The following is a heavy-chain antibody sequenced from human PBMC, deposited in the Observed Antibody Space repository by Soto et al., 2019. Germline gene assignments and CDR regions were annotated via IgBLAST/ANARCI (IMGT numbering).Heavy chain of an antibody. Sequence: GGSLRLSCAASGFTFSGFGMHWVRQAPGKGLEWVAAISSDGSHKYYADSVKGRLTISRDNSKNTLYLQMSSLRADDTAIYYCAKDADDSRAWHLSTRAQRTLVPVSS. D-gene: IGHD3-22*01. J-gene: IGHJ1*01. V-gene: IGHV3-30*18. CDR1: GFTFSGFG. CDR2: ISSDGSHK. CDR3: AKDADDSRAWHLST.